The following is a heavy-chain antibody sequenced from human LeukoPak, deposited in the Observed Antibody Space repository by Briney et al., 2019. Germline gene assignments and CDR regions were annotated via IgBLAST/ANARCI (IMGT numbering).Heavy chain of an antibody. Sequence: SQTLSLTCAISGDSVSSNSAAWNWIRQSPSRGLEWLGRTYYRSKWYNDYAVSVKSRITINPDTSKNQFSLQLNSVTPEDTAVYYCARDLRGTRRATVYFDYWGQGTLVTVSS. J-gene: IGHJ4*02. D-gene: IGHD3-10*01. CDR1: GDSVSSNSAA. V-gene: IGHV6-1*01. CDR2: TYYRSKWYN. CDR3: ARDLRGTRRATVYFDY.